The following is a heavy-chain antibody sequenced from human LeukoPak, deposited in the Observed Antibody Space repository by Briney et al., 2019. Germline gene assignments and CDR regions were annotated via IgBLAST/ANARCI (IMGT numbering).Heavy chain of an antibody. CDR2: ISWNSGNI. Sequence: PGGSLRLSCAASGFTFDDYAMHWVRQAPGKGLEWVSGISWNSGNIVYADSVRGRFTISRDNAKNSLYLQMDSLRAEDMAFYYCAKDMRYSSSGSFDYWGQGTLATVSS. V-gene: IGHV3-9*03. CDR3: AKDMRYSSSGSFDY. CDR1: GFTFDDYA. J-gene: IGHJ4*02. D-gene: IGHD6-6*01.